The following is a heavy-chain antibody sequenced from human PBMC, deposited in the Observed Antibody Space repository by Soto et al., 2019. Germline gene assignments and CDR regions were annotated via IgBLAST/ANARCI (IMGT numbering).Heavy chain of an antibody. D-gene: IGHD4-17*01. J-gene: IGHJ4*02. Sequence: EVQLVESGGGLIQPGGSLRLSCVVSGFTVSSSNYMSWVRQAPGKGLEWVSVIYTGGTTYYADSVKGRFTISRDNSKNTLYLPMNSLSAEDTAVYYCHVYGYWGQGTLVTVSS. CDR2: IYTGGTT. V-gene: IGHV3-53*01. CDR3: HVYGY. CDR1: GFTVSSSNY.